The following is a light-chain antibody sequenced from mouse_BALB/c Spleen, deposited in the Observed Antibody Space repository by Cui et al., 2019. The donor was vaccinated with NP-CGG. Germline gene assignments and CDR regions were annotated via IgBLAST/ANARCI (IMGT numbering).Light chain of an antibody. CDR2: GTN. V-gene: IGLV1*01. Sequence: QAVVTQEPALTTSPGETVTLTCRSSTGAVTTSNYANWVQEKPDHLFTGLIGGTNNRPPGVPARFSGSLIGDKAALTITGAQTGDEAIYFCALWYSNHWVFGGGTKLTVL. CDR3: ALWYSNHWV. J-gene: IGLJ1*01. CDR1: TGAVTTSNY.